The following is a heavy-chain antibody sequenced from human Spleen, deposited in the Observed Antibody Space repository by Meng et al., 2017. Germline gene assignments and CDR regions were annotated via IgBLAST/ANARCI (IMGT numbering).Heavy chain of an antibody. D-gene: IGHD2-2*01. V-gene: IGHV4-59*12. CDR2: IYHSGST. Sequence: SETLSLTCTVSGGSISSYYWSWIRQPPGKGLEWIGEIYHSGSTNYNPSLKSRVTISVDKSKNQFSLKLSSVTAADTAVYYCARDSYYAAGRVAFDIWGQGTMVTVSS. CDR1: GGSISSYY. CDR3: ARDSYYAAGRVAFDI. J-gene: IGHJ3*02.